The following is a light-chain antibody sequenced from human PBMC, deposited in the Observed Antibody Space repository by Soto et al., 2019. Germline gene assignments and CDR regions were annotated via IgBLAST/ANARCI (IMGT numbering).Light chain of an antibody. CDR1: SSYVGGYNY. J-gene: IGLJ1*01. V-gene: IGLV2-14*01. CDR2: DVS. CDR3: ASYTSSSTLYV. Sequence: HSALTQPASLSGSPGQSITISCTGTSSYVGGYNYVSWYQLHPGKAPKLMIYDVSNRPSGVSNRFSGSKSGNTASLTISGLQAEDEADYSCASYTSSSTLYVFGTGTKLTVL.